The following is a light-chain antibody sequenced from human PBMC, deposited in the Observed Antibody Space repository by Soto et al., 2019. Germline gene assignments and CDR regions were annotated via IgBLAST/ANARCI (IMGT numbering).Light chain of an antibody. Sequence: PGERATLSCRASQNIRNNFLAWYHQEPGQAPRLLVYGGSTRAAGIPDRFTGSGSATDCTLTISRVEPEDCGVFYCQQYERAVYTFGQGTKLEIK. CDR2: GGS. CDR3: QQYERAVYT. J-gene: IGKJ2*01. CDR1: QNIRNNF. V-gene: IGKV3-20*01.